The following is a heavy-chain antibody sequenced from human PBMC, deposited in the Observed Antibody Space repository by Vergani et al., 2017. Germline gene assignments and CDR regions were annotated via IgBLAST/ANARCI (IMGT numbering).Heavy chain of an antibody. D-gene: IGHD3-10*01. Sequence: QVQLQESGPGLVKPSQTLSLTCTVSGGSISSGAYYWSWIRQPPGKGLEWIGYIYYSGSTYYNPSLKSRVTISVDTSKNQFSLKLSSVTAADTAVYYCARGPGLTMVRGVFDYGGQGTLVTVSS. J-gene: IGHJ4*02. CDR1: GGSISSGAYY. CDR2: IYYSGST. CDR3: ARGPGLTMVRGVFDY. V-gene: IGHV4-30-4*01.